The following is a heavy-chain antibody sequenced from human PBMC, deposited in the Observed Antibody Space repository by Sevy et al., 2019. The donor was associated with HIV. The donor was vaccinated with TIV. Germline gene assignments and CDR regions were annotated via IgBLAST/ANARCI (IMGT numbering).Heavy chain of an antibody. D-gene: IGHD6-19*01. CDR3: ARGLAVAEQSAGKNDY. CDR2: ISYDGSNK. J-gene: IGHJ4*02. Sequence: GGSLRLSCAASGFTFSSYAMHWVRQAPGKGLEWVAVISYDGSNKYYADSVKGRVTISRDNSKNTLYLQMSSLRAEDTAVYYCARGLAVAEQSAGKNDYWGQGTLVTVSS. CDR1: GFTFSSYA. V-gene: IGHV3-30-3*01.